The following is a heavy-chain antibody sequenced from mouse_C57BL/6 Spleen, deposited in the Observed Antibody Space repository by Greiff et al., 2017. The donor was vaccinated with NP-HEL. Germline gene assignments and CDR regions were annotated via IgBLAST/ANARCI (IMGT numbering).Heavy chain of an antibody. Sequence: EVQRVESGGGLVKPGGSLKLSCAASGFTFSSYAMSWVRQTPEKRLEWVATISDGGSYTYYPDNVKGRFTISRDNAKNNLYLQMSHLKSEDTAMFYCARSAGTLFAYWGKGALVTVAA. CDR2: ISDGGSYT. J-gene: IGHJ3*01. V-gene: IGHV5-4*01. CDR3: ARSAGTLFAY. D-gene: IGHD4-1*01. CDR1: GFTFSSYA.